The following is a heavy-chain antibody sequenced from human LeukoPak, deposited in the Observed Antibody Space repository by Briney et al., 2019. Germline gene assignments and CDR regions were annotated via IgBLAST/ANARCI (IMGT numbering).Heavy chain of an antibody. V-gene: IGHV3-23*01. D-gene: IGHD3-10*01. CDR1: GFTFSGYG. CDR3: AKLNYGYGDY. J-gene: IGHJ4*02. CDR2: ISGSGGST. Sequence: GGTLRLSCAASGFTFSGYGMSWVRQAPGKGLEWVSAISGSGGSTYYADSVKGWFTISRDNSKNTLYLQMNSLRAEDTAVYYCAKLNYGYGDYWGQGTLVTVSS.